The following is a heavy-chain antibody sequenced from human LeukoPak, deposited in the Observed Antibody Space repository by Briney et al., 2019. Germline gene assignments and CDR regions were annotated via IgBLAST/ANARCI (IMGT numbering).Heavy chain of an antibody. V-gene: IGHV3-23*01. Sequence: GGSLRLSCAASGFTFSNHAMSWVRQAPGKGLEWVSTISGSGGSTYYADSVKGRFTISRDNSNNTLHLQMNSLRAEDTAVYYCAKAALLGHSSSWYDYWGQGTLVTVSS. CDR2: ISGSGGST. D-gene: IGHD6-13*01. CDR3: AKAALLGHSSSWYDY. CDR1: GFTFSNHA. J-gene: IGHJ4*02.